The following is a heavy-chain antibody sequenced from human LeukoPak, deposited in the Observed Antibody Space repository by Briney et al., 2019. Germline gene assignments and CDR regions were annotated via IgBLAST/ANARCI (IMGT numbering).Heavy chain of an antibody. CDR2: ISGSGGST. V-gene: IGHV3-23*01. J-gene: IGHJ4*02. D-gene: IGHD3-16*02. Sequence: PPGGSLRLSCAASGFTFSSYAMSWVRQAPGKGLEWVSAISGSGGSTYYADSVKGRFTISRDNSKNTLYLQVNSLRAEDTAVYYCAKIPMITFGGVIYYFDYWGQGTLVTVSS. CDR1: GFTFSSYA. CDR3: AKIPMITFGGVIYYFDY.